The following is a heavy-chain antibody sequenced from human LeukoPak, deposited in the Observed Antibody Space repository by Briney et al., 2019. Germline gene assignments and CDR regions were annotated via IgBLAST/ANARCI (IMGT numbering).Heavy chain of an antibody. CDR3: ARQGPMVHGFDY. D-gene: IGHD3-10*01. J-gene: IGHJ4*02. Sequence: GGSLRLSCAASGFTFSSYSMNWVRQAPGKGLEWVSSISSSSSYIYYADSVKGRFTISRDNTKNSLYLQMNSLRAEDTAVYYCARQGPMVHGFDYWGQGTLVTVSS. V-gene: IGHV3-21*01. CDR1: GFTFSSYS. CDR2: ISSSSSYI.